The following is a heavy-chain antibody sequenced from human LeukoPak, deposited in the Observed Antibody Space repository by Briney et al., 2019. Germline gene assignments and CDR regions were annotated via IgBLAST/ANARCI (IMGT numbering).Heavy chain of an antibody. Sequence: PGGSLRLSCAASGFTFSSYSMNWVRQAPGKGLEWVSSISSSSSYIYYADSVTGRFTISRDNDKNSLYLQMNSMRAEDAAVYYCARVVVVAATRWFDPWGQGTLVTVSS. J-gene: IGHJ5*02. CDR3: ARVVVVAATRWFDP. CDR1: GFTFSSYS. V-gene: IGHV3-21*01. D-gene: IGHD2-15*01. CDR2: ISSSSSYI.